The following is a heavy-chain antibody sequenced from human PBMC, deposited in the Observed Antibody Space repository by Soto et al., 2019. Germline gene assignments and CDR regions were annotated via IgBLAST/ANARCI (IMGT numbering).Heavy chain of an antibody. CDR1: GYTFRNYH. CDR2: INPSGGST. D-gene: IGHD2-21*01. Sequence: ASVKVSCKASGYTFRNYHMHWVRQAPGQGLEWMGIINPSGGSTSSAQKFQGRVTLTGDTSTSTVYMELSSLRSEDTAVYYCARHNGMVVWGQGTTVTVSS. V-gene: IGHV1-46*01. CDR3: ARHNGMVV. J-gene: IGHJ6*02.